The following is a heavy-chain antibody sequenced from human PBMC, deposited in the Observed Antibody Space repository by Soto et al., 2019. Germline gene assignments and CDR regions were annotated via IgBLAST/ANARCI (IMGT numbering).Heavy chain of an antibody. Sequence: EVQLWESGGDLVQHGGSLRLSCAVSGYTFSSFAMSWVRQAPGKGLEWVSTISGSGGGTNYADSVKGRFTISRDISTYTVYLQMNSLRAEDTAVYYCAHRTGFDYWGQGALVTVSS. V-gene: IGHV3-23*01. CDR2: ISGSGGGT. CDR1: GYTFSSFA. CDR3: AHRTGFDY. J-gene: IGHJ4*02.